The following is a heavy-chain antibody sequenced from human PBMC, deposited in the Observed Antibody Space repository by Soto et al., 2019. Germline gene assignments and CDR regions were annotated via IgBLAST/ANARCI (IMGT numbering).Heavy chain of an antibody. D-gene: IGHD3-22*01. Sequence: ASVKVSCKASGYTFTSYGISWVRQAPGQGLEWMGWISAYNGNTNYAQKLQGRDTMTTDTSTSTAYMELRSLRSDDTAVYYCARGDYYDSSVVRDLGPWGQGTLVTVSS. CDR2: ISAYNGNT. J-gene: IGHJ5*02. CDR1: GYTFTSYG. CDR3: ARGDYYDSSVVRDLGP. V-gene: IGHV1-18*01.